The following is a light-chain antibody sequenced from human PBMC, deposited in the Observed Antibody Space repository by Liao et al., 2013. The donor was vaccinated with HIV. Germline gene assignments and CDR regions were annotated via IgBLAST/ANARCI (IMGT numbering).Light chain of an antibody. CDR1: NIGDRS. J-gene: IGLJ1*01. Sequence: SYVLTQPPSVSVAPGETARITCGGFNIGDRSVHWYQQKPGQAPVLVIFYDSDRPSGIPERFSGSNSGNTATLTISRVEAGDEADYYCQVWDSNSDHPYVFGTGTQGHRP. V-gene: IGLV3-21*01. CDR2: YDS. CDR3: QVWDSNSDHPYV.